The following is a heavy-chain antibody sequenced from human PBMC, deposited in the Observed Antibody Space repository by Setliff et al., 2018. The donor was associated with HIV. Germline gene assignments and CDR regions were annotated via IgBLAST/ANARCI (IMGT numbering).Heavy chain of an antibody. D-gene: IGHD6-13*01. CDR2: INAGNGNT. V-gene: IGHV1-3*01. Sequence: ASVKVSCKASGGTFSSFAIHWVRQAPGQRLGWMGWINAGNGNTKYSQKFQGRVTIIRDTSESTAYMELSRLRSEDTAVYYCAREQLGFGPPRGIDVWGQGTTVTVSS. J-gene: IGHJ6*02. CDR1: GGTFSSFA. CDR3: AREQLGFGPPRGIDV.